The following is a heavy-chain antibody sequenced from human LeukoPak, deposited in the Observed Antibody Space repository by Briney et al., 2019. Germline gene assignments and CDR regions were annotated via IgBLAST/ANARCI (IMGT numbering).Heavy chain of an antibody. V-gene: IGHV3-33*06. CDR3: AKDCSGGSCLDY. D-gene: IGHD2-15*01. J-gene: IGHJ4*02. Sequence: GGSLRLSCAASGFTFSSYGMHWVRQAPGKGLEWVAVIWYDGSNKYYADPVKGRFTISRDNSKNTLYLQMNSLRAEDTAVYYCAKDCSGGSCLDYWGQGTLVTVSS. CDR2: IWYDGSNK. CDR1: GFTFSSYG.